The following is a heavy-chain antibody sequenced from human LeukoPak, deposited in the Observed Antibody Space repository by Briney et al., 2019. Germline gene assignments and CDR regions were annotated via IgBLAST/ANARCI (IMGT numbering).Heavy chain of an antibody. CDR1: GFTFSNYW. CDR3: VKGSSYYYDSSGYRLDY. V-gene: IGHV3-74*01. J-gene: IGHJ4*02. Sequence: GSLRLSCAASGFTFSNYWMHWVRQAPGKGLVWVSHVNTDASSTRYADSVKGRFTISRDNSKNTLYLQMSSLRAEDTAVYYCVKGSSYYYDSSGYRLDYWGQGTLVTVSS. D-gene: IGHD3-22*01. CDR2: VNTDASST.